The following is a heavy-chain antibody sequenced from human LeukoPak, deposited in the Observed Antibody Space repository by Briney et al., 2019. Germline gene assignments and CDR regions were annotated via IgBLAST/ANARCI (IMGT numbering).Heavy chain of an antibody. CDR3: AKGGMVRGVIHYFDY. CDR1: GFTFRDSA. CDR2: ISFSGANT. V-gene: IGHV3-23*01. D-gene: IGHD3-10*01. J-gene: IGHJ4*02. Sequence: GGSLRLSCAASGFTFRDSAMSWVRQAPGKGLEWVSLISFSGANTYYADSVKGRFTVSRDNSKDTLYLQMSSLRAEDTAVYYCAKGGMVRGVIHYFDYWGQGTLVTVSS.